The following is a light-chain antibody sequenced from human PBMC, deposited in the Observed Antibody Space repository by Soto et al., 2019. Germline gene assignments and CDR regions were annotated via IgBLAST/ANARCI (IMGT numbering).Light chain of an antibody. Sequence: QSVLTQPASVSGSPGQSITISCIGTSSDVGAYNYVSWYQQHPGKAPKLMIYEVSNRPSGVSNRFSGSKSGNTASLTISGLRAEDEADYYCSSYTSSSTLYVFGTGTQLTVL. V-gene: IGLV2-14*01. CDR2: EVS. CDR3: SSYTSSSTLYV. J-gene: IGLJ1*01. CDR1: SSDVGAYNY.